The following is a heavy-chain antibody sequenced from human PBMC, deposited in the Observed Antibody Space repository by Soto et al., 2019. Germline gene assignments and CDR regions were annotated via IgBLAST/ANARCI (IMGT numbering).Heavy chain of an antibody. CDR3: ARDQYSGYDFAL. CDR1: GASVAAGSYY. J-gene: IGHJ5*02. CDR2: IPSRGRP. Sequence: NPSETLSLTCSVSGASVAAGSYYWSWLRQPPGKGLEWIGYIPSRGRPFYNPSLMSRGTISADTSKNQLSLQLTSVTAADTAVYYCARDQYSGYDFALWGQGTLVTVSS. V-gene: IGHV4-30-4*01. D-gene: IGHD5-12*01.